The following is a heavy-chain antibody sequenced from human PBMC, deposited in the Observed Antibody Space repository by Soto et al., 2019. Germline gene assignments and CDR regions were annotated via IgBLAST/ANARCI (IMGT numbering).Heavy chain of an antibody. D-gene: IGHD6-13*01. CDR3: AKDIKGSSWYYFDY. CDR2: ISWNSGSI. V-gene: IGHV3-9*01. CDR1: GFTFDDYA. J-gene: IGHJ4*02. Sequence: GGSLRLSCAASGFTFDDYAMHWVRQAPGKGLEWVSGISWNSGSIGYADSVKGRFTISRDNAKNSLYLQMNSLRAEDTALYYCAKDIKGSSWYYFDYWGQGTLVTSPQ.